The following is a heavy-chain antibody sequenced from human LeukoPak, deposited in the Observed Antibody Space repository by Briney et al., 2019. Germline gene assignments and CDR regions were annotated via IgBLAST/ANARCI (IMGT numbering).Heavy chain of an antibody. CDR2: IIPILGIA. J-gene: IGHJ4*02. V-gene: IGHV1-69*04. Sequence: SVKVSCKASGGTFSSYAISWVRQAPGQGLEWMGRIIPILGIANYAQKFQGRVTITADKSTSTAYMELSSLRSEDTAVYYCARVGDYGDYERLDYWGQGTLVTVSS. CDR1: GGTFSSYA. D-gene: IGHD4-17*01. CDR3: ARVGDYGDYERLDY.